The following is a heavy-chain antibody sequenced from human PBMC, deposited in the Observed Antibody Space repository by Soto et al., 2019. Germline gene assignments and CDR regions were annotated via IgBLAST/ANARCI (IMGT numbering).Heavy chain of an antibody. Sequence: SETLSLTCTVSGASVSSGGYYWTWIRQPPGKGLEWIGYIYYTGSTNYNPSLKSRVTISVDTSKNQFSLKLNSVTAADTAVYYCAREQLSFLGDYWGQGTRVTVSS. V-gene: IGHV4-61*08. CDR3: AREQLSFLGDY. J-gene: IGHJ4*02. D-gene: IGHD3-10*01. CDR1: GASVSSGGYY. CDR2: IYYTGST.